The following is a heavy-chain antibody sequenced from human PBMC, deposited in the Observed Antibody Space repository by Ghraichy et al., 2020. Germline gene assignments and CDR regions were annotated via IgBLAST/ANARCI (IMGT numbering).Heavy chain of an antibody. CDR2: MSGSGGST. CDR3: AKDRPSGYGFDP. V-gene: IGHV3-23*01. Sequence: GGSLRLSCAASGFTFSSYAMSWVRQAPGKGLEWVSAMSGSGGSTYYADSVKGRFTISRDNSRNTVSLQMNSLRAEDTAVYYCAKDRPSGYGFDPWGQGTLVTFSS. CDR1: GFTFSSYA. J-gene: IGHJ5*02. D-gene: IGHD5-18*01.